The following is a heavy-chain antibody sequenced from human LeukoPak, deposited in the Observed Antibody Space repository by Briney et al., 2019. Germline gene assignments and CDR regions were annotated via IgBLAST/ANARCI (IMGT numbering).Heavy chain of an antibody. V-gene: IGHV3-33*01. D-gene: IGHD3-16*01. CDR3: ARDTRGRDLDY. Sequence: PGRSLRLSCAASGFTFNSYGMHWVRQAPGKGLEWVAVIWYVESDTSYADSVKGRFTIPRDNSKNTLYLQMNSLRAEDTAVYFCARDTRGRDLDYWGQGTLVTVSS. J-gene: IGHJ4*02. CDR2: IWYVESDT. CDR1: GFTFNSYG.